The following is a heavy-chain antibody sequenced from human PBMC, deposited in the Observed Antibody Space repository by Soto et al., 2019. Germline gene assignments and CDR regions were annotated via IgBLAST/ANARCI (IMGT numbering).Heavy chain of an antibody. V-gene: IGHV4-39*01. Sequence: SETLSLTCTVSGGSISSSSYYWGWIRQPPGKGLGWIGSIYYSGSTYYNPSLKSRVTISVDTSKNQFSLKLSSVTAADTAVYYCARSYCTNGVCFALNWFDPWGQGTPAPVPS. CDR1: GGSISSSSYY. CDR2: IYYSGST. D-gene: IGHD2-8*01. J-gene: IGHJ5*02. CDR3: ARSYCTNGVCFALNWFDP.